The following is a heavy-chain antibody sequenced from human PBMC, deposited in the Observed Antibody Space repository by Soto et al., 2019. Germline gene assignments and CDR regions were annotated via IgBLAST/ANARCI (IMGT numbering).Heavy chain of an antibody. V-gene: IGHV1-2*04. D-gene: IGHD2-2*01. CDR3: ARARTLDAFDI. CDR2: MNPNSGGT. J-gene: IGHJ3*02. CDR1: GYTFTSYD. Sequence: GASVKVSCKASGYTFTSYDINWVRQATGQGLEWMGWMNPNSGGTNYAQKFQGWVTMTRDTSISTAYMELSRLRSDDTAVYYCARARTLDAFDIWGQGTMVTVSS.